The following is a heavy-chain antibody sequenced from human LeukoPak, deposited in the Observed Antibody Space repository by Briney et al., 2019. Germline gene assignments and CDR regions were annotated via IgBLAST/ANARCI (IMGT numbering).Heavy chain of an antibody. Sequence: GASVKVSCKASGYTFTGYYMHWVRQAPGQGLEWMGWINPNSGGTNYAQKFQGRVTMTRDTSISTAYMELSRLRSDDTAVYYCARALGYCSGGSCYSSYYYYYGMDVWGQGTTVTASS. CDR1: GYTFTGYY. CDR2: INPNSGGT. CDR3: ARALGYCSGGSCYSSYYYYYGMDV. D-gene: IGHD2-15*01. J-gene: IGHJ6*02. V-gene: IGHV1-2*02.